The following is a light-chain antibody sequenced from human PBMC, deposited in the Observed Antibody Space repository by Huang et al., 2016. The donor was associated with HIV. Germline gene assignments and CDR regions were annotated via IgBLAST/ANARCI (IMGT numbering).Light chain of an antibody. CDR1: QSLRNRNGLNY. Sequence: DVVLTQSPLSLPVPPGEPASISCISSQSLRNRNGLNYLDWYLQKPGQAPKLLNHVGASRESGGPDRVSGGGSGTDFSRNISRVEAEDAGIYYCMEARRTPYTFGQGTKLEIK. CDR3: MEARRTPYT. V-gene: IGKV2-28*01. CDR2: VGA. J-gene: IGKJ2*01.